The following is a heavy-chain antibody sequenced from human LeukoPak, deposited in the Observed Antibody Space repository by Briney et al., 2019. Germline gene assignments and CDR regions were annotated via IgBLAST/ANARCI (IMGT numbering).Heavy chain of an antibody. V-gene: IGHV1-18*04. Sequence: EASVKVSCKASGYIFTGYYMHWVRQAPGQGLEWMGWISAYNGNTNYAQKLQGRVTMTTDTSTSTAYMELRSLRSDDTAVYYCARGVGLIAARPRYWAFDIWGQGTMVTVSS. J-gene: IGHJ3*02. CDR2: ISAYNGNT. CDR1: GYIFTGYY. CDR3: ARGVGLIAARPRYWAFDI. D-gene: IGHD6-6*01.